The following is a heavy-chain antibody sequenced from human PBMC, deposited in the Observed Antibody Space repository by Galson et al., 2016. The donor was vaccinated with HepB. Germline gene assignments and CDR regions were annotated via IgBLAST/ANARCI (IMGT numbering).Heavy chain of an antibody. Sequence: QSGAEVKKPGESLRISCTGSGYTFTNFWITWMRQMPGEGLEWMGRINPSDSYTNYSPSFQGQVTFSADKSINTAYMQWSSLKASDTAIYYCARLVSSRSPYDSWGQGTLVTVSS. CDR3: ARLVSSRSPYDS. CDR1: GYTFTNFW. V-gene: IGHV5-10-1*04. D-gene: IGHD3-9*01. J-gene: IGHJ4*02. CDR2: INPSDSYT.